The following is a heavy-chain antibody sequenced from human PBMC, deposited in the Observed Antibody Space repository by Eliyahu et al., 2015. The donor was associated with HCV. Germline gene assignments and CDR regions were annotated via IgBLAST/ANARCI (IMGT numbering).Heavy chain of an antibody. CDR1: GFTFXSYS. Sequence: EVQLVESGGGLVQPGGSLRLSCAASGFTFXSYSMNWVRQAPGKGLEWVSYISSSSSTIYYADSVKGRFTISRDNAKNSLYLQMNSLRDEDTAVYYCARVWPQSGWYVGYGMDVWGQGTTVTVSS. J-gene: IGHJ6*02. CDR2: ISSSSSTI. CDR3: ARVWPQSGWYVGYGMDV. V-gene: IGHV3-48*02. D-gene: IGHD6-19*01.